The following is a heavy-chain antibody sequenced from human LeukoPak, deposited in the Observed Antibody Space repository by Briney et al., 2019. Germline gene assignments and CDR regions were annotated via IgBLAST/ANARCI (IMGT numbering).Heavy chain of an antibody. J-gene: IGHJ4*02. V-gene: IGHV3-30*19. CDR2: IWYDGSNK. CDR1: GFTFSSYG. D-gene: IGHD5-18*01. CDR3: ARGSVDTAMAVDY. Sequence: PGGSLRLSCAASGFTFSSYGMHWVRQAPGKGLEWVAVIWYDGSNKYYADSVKGRFTISRDNSKNTLYLQMNSLRAEDTAVYYCARGSVDTAMAVDYWGQGTLVTVSS.